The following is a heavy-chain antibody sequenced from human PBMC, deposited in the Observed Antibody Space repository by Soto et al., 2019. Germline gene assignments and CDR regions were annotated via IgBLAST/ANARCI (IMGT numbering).Heavy chain of an antibody. CDR3: AKDLGGNRTYYDFWSGRSTPRYYYYGMDV. CDR2: ISYDGSNK. Sequence: QVQLVESGGGVVQPGRSLRLSCAASGFTFSSYGMHWVRQAPGKGLEWVAVISYDGSNKYYADSVKGRFTISRDNSKNTLYLQMNSLRAEETAVYYCAKDLGGNRTYYDFWSGRSTPRYYYYGMDVWGQGTTVTVSS. CDR1: GFTFSSYG. J-gene: IGHJ6*02. D-gene: IGHD3-3*01. V-gene: IGHV3-30*18.